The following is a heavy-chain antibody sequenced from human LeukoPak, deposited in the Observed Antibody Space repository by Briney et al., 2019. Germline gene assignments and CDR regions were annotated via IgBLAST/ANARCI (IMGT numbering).Heavy chain of an antibody. Sequence: PGGSLRLSCAASGFTFSSYGMHWVRQAPGKGLEWVAVISYDGSNKYYADSVKGRFTISRDNSKNTLYLQMNSLRAEDTAVYYCAKGLYYYDSSGQTPLDYWGQGTLVTVSS. V-gene: IGHV3-30*18. CDR2: ISYDGSNK. CDR1: GFTFSSYG. D-gene: IGHD3-22*01. CDR3: AKGLYYYDSSGQTPLDY. J-gene: IGHJ4*02.